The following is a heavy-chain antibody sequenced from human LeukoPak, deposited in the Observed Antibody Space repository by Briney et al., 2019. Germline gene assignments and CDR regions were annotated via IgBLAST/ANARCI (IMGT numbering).Heavy chain of an antibody. D-gene: IGHD3-22*01. J-gene: IGHJ4*02. CDR3: AKTVEKSYYYDSSGYPFDY. CDR2: LSGSGGST. Sequence: GGSLRLSCAASGFTFSSYARSWVRQAPANGLEWVSALSGSGGSTYYADSVKGRFTISRDNSKNTLYLQMNSLRAEDTAVYYCAKTVEKSYYYDSSGYPFDYWGQGTLVTVSS. CDR1: GFTFSSYA. V-gene: IGHV3-23*01.